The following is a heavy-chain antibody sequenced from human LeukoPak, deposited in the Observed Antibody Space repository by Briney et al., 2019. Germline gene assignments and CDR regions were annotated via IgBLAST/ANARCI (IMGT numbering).Heavy chain of an antibody. CDR1: GFTFSAYK. D-gene: IGHD3-9*01. CDR3: ARSRGLTGGGVDV. J-gene: IGHJ6*02. Sequence: PGGSLRLSCAASGFTFSAYKMTWVRQAPGKGLEWVSYITNGGSTIHNADSVKGRFTISRDNAKKTLYLQMNSLRAEDTAVYYCARSRGLTGGGVDVWGQGNTVTVSS. CDR2: ITNGGSTI. V-gene: IGHV3-11*01.